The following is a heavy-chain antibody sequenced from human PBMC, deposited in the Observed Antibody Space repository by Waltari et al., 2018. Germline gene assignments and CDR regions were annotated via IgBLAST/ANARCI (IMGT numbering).Heavy chain of an antibody. V-gene: IGHV3-43*01. Sequence: EVQLVESGGVVVQPGGSLRLSCAASGFTFDDYTMHWVRQAPGKGLEWVSLISWDGGSTYNEDAVKGQFTTSRDKSKNPLNLKRNSLRTKDTALNYGARMGKDYYGMEVGGQGTRVTVSS. CDR3: ARMGKDYYGMEV. J-gene: IGHJ6*02. D-gene: IGHD7-27*01. CDR1: GFTFDDYT. CDR2: ISWDGGST.